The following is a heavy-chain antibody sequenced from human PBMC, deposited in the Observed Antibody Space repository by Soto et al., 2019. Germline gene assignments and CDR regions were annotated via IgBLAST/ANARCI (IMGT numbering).Heavy chain of an antibody. CDR1: GGSVSSGSYY. D-gene: IGHD2-21*02. J-gene: IGHJ4*02. Sequence: SETLSLTCTVSGGSVSSGSYYWSWIRQPPGKGLEWIGYIYYSGSTNYNPSLKSRVTISVDTSKNQFSLKLSSVTAADTAVYSCARTAGAGILNFDYWGQGTLVTVSS. CDR3: ARTAGAGILNFDY. CDR2: IYYSGST. V-gene: IGHV4-61*01.